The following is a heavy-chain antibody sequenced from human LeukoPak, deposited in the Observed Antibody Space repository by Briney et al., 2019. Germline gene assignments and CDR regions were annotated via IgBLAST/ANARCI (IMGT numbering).Heavy chain of an antibody. CDR1: GGSISSSSYY. CDR2: IYYSGST. V-gene: IGHV4-39*07. Sequence: SETLSLTCTVSGGSISSSSYYWGWIRQPPGKGLEWIGSIYYSGSTYYNPSLKSRVTISVDTSKNQFSLKLSSVTAADTAVYYCARARPSRSFVRAAAKVDYWGQGTLVTVSS. CDR3: ARARPSRSFVRAAAKVDY. D-gene: IGHD6-13*01. J-gene: IGHJ4*02.